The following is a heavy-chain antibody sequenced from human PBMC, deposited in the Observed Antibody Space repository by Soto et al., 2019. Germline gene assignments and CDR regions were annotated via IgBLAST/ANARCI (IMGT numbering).Heavy chain of an antibody. V-gene: IGHV3-48*01. J-gene: IGHJ6*03. Sequence: GGSLRLSCAASGFTFSSYSMNWVRQAPGKGLEWVSYISSSSSTIYYADSVKGRFTISRDNAKNSLYLQMNSLRAEDTAVYYFSIDRGKASTHYYYSYMAVWLNGSTVIVSS. CDR2: ISSSSSTI. CDR3: SIDRGKASTHYYYSYMAV. D-gene: IGHD3-10*01. CDR1: GFTFSSYS.